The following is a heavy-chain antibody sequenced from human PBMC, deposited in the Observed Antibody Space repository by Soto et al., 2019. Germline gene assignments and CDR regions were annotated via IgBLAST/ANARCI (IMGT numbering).Heavy chain of an antibody. CDR1: GGTFSSYI. J-gene: IGHJ4*02. Sequence: SVKVSCKASGGTFSSYIISWVRQAPGQGLEWMGRIIPILGIANYAQKFQGRVTITADKSTSTAYMELSSLRSEDTAVYYCARVQAGADRYYFDYWGQGTLVTVSS. V-gene: IGHV1-69*02. CDR2: IIPILGIA. CDR3: ARVQAGADRYYFDY. D-gene: IGHD3-22*01.